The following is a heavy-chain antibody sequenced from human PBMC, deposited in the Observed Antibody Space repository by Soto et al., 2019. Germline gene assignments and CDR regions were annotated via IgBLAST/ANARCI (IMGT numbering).Heavy chain of an antibody. CDR1: GFTFSSYA. CDR3: ARGANCISTSCPPHYYYYYGMDV. CDR2: ISYDGSNK. J-gene: IGHJ6*02. V-gene: IGHV3-30-3*01. D-gene: IGHD2-2*01. Sequence: QVQLVESGGGVVQPGRSLRLSCAASGFTFSSYAMHWVRQAPGKGLEWVAVISYDGSNKYYADSVKGRFTISRDNSKNTLHMPMNSRRAEDTAVYYCARGANCISTSCPPHYYYYYGMDVWGQGTTVTVSS.